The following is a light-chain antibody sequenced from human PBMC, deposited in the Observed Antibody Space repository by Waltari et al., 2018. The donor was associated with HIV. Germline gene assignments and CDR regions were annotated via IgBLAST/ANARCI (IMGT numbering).Light chain of an antibody. Sequence: QSALTQPASVSGSPGQSITISCTGTSSDVGSYNLVSWYQQHPGKAPKLMIYEVSKRPSGVSNRFSGSKSGNTASRTISGLQAEDEADYYCQSYYLSIVVFGGGTKLTVL. CDR1: SSDVGSYNL. J-gene: IGLJ2*01. V-gene: IGLV2-23*02. CDR2: EVS. CDR3: QSYYLSIVV.